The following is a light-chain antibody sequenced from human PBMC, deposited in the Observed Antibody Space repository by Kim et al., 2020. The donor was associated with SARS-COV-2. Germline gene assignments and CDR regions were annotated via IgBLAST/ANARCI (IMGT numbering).Light chain of an antibody. CDR2: LEGSGSY. CDR3: ETWDSKGV. J-gene: IGLJ3*02. CDR1: SGHSSYI. Sequence: GSSVKLTCPLSSGHSSYIIAWHQQQPGKAPRYLMKLEGSGSYNKGSGVPDRFSGSSSGADRYLTISNLQSEDEADYYCETWDSKGVFGGGTQLTVL. V-gene: IGLV4-60*03.